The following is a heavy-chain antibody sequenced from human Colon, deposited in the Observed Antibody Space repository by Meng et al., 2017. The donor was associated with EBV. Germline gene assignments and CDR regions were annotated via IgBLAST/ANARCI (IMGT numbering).Heavy chain of an antibody. CDR2: IDDSGST. Sequence: VHRKESGPGLWKPSGPLSLTCGVAGVAISSNIRWTWVRQPPGKGLEWIGDIDDSGSTNYNPSLNSRISISLDKSKNHFSLKVNSVTAADTAVYYCARGKQDAWELLAYWGQGALVTVSS. J-gene: IGHJ4*02. D-gene: IGHD1-26*01. V-gene: IGHV4-4*02. CDR1: GVAISSNIR. CDR3: ARGKQDAWELLAY.